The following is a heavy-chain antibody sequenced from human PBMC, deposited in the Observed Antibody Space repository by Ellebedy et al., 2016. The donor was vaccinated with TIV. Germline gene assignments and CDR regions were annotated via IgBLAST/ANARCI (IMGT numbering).Heavy chain of an antibody. CDR2: IYYRGST. V-gene: IGHV4-39*01. CDR1: GGSISSSSYY. J-gene: IGHJ2*01. CDR3: ARTYGSGSYYTISWYFDL. D-gene: IGHD3-10*01. Sequence: MPSETLSLTCTVSGGSISSSSYYWGWIRQPPGKGLEWIGSIYYRGSTYYNPSLKSRVTISVDTSKNQFSLKLSSVTAADTAVYYCARTYGSGSYYTISWYFDLWGRGTLVTVSS.